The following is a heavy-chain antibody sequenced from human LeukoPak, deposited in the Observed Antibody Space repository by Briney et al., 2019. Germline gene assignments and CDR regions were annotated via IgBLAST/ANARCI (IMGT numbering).Heavy chain of an antibody. CDR3: TRWGQLAPAFDF. J-gene: IGHJ4*02. Sequence: PGGSLRLSCAASGFTFSSHWMHWVRQAPGKGLVWVARISPDGSSTTYADSVKGRFTISRDNAKNTLYMQMNSLRVEDTGVYYCTRWGQLAPAFDFWGQGTLVTVSS. CDR2: ISPDGSST. V-gene: IGHV3-74*01. D-gene: IGHD6-6*01. CDR1: GFTFSSHW.